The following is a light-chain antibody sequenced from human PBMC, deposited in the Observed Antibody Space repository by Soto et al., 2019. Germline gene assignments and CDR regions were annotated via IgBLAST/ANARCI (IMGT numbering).Light chain of an antibody. V-gene: IGKV3-15*01. J-gene: IGKJ1*01. CDR3: QHYNNWPPWT. Sequence: EILMTQSPATLSVSPGERATLSCRASQSVSRNVAWYQQTHGQAPRLLIYGASTRATGIPARFSGSGSGTEFTLTISSLQSEDFAVYYCQHYNNWPPWTFGQGTKVEIK. CDR1: QSVSRN. CDR2: GAS.